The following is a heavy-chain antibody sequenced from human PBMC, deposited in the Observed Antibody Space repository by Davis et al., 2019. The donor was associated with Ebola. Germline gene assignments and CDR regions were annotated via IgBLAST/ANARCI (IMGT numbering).Heavy chain of an antibody. CDR1: AGTFSSYA. J-gene: IGHJ6*02. Sequence: SVQVSCKASAGTFSSYAISWVRQAPGQGLGWMGGIIPIFGTANYAQKFQGRVTITRDTSASTAYMELSSLRSEDTAVYYCARDCTNGVCHYGMDVWGQGTTVTVSS. D-gene: IGHD2-8*01. CDR2: IIPIFGTA. CDR3: ARDCTNGVCHYGMDV. V-gene: IGHV1-69*05.